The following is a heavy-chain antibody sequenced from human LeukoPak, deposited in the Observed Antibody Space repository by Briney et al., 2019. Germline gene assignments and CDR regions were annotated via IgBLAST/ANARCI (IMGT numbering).Heavy chain of an antibody. Sequence: GGSLRLSCAASGFTFSSYAMHWVRQAPGKGLEWVAVISYDGSNKYYADSVKGRFTISRDNSKNTLYLQMNSLRAEDTAVYYCAREKTWYYYYYGMDVWGQGTTVTVSS. V-gene: IGHV3-30-3*01. CDR2: ISYDGSNK. CDR3: AREKTWYYYYYGMDV. J-gene: IGHJ6*02. CDR1: GFTFSSYA.